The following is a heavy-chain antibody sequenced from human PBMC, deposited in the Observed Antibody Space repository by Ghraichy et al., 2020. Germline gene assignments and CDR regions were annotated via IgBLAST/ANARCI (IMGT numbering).Heavy chain of an antibody. CDR1: GFTFSDYA. J-gene: IGHJ4*02. CDR3: AKSECGSHGCKLIVD. D-gene: IGHD2-21*01. Sequence: GEALNISCAASGFTFSDYAMIWVRQAPGKGLEWVSPLSGSGESKFYADSVKGRFIISRDNSKNTLYLQMSSLRAEDTAIYYCAKSECGSHGCKLIVDWGQGTLVTVSS. CDR2: LSGSGESK. V-gene: IGHV3-23*01.